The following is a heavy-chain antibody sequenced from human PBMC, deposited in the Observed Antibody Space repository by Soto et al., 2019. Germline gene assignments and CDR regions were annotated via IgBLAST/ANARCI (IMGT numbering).Heavy chain of an antibody. CDR2: IKQDGSEK. V-gene: IGHV3-7*01. D-gene: IGHD3-3*01. CDR3: ARDLPGITIFGVVTPVYYYYYMDV. J-gene: IGHJ6*03. Sequence: GGSVRLSCAASGFTFSSYWMSWVRQAPGKGLEWVANIKQDGSEKYYVDSVKGRFTISRDNAKNSLYLQMNSLRAEDTAVYYCARDLPGITIFGVVTPVYYYYYMDVWGKGTTVTVSS. CDR1: GFTFSSYW.